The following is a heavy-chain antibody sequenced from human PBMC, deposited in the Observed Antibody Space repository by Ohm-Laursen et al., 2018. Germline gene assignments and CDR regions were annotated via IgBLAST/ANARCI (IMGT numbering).Heavy chain of an antibody. V-gene: IGHV3-30*18. CDR3: AKDHTRPLVDTALD. Sequence: SLRLSCTAPGFTFSSYGMHWARQAPGKGLEWMAGISKDGSNTYYGHSVEGRFTISRDNSMNTLYLQMNSLRPEDTAVYYCAKDHTRPLVDTALDWGQGTLVTVSS. CDR1: GFTFSSYG. CDR2: ISKDGSNT. J-gene: IGHJ4*02. D-gene: IGHD5-18*01.